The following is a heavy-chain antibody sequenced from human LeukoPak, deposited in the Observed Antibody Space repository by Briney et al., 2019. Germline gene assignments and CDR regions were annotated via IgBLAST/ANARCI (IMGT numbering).Heavy chain of an antibody. J-gene: IGHJ4*02. CDR1: GFTFISYW. Sequence: AGSLRLSCAPSGFTFISYWRHWVRQAAGKGLVWVSSINSKGTSTSYADSVKGRFIIARDNAKNTLYLQMNSLRAEDTAVYYCARPYNSSGYWFYYWGQGTLVTVSS. V-gene: IGHV3-74*01. D-gene: IGHD3-22*01. CDR2: INSKGTST. CDR3: ARPYNSSGYWFYY.